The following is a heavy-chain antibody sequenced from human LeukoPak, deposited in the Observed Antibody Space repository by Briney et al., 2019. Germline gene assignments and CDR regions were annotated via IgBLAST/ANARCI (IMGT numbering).Heavy chain of an antibody. V-gene: IGHV4-59*08. CDR1: GGSISSYY. D-gene: IGHD1-1*01. Sequence: SETVSHTCTVSGGSISSYYWNWIRQPPGKGLEWIGYIYYSGSTSYNPSLKSRVTMSVDTSKNQFSLNLSSVTAADTAVYYCATYRGTRGSYYYWGQGTVDSVSS. CDR2: IYYSGST. J-gene: IGHJ4*02. CDR3: ATYRGTRGSYYY.